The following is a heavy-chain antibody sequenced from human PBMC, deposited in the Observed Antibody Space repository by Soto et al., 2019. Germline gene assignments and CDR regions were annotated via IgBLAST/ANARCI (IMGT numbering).Heavy chain of an antibody. CDR2: ISYDGSNK. CDR1: GFTFSSYG. V-gene: IGHV3-30*18. J-gene: IGHJ5*02. Sequence: PGGSLRLSCGTSGFTFSSYGMHWVRQAPGKGLEWVAVISYDGSNKYYADSVKGRFTISRDNSKNTLYLQMNSLRAEDTAVYYCAKSPIVGATSAWFDPWGQGTLVTVSS. D-gene: IGHD1-26*01. CDR3: AKSPIVGATSAWFDP.